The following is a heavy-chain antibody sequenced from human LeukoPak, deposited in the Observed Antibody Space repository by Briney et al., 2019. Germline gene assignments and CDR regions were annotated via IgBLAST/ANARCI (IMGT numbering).Heavy chain of an antibody. CDR3: ARRVESIAARNDAFDI. CDR1: GYSFTSYW. Sequence: GESLNISCKGSGYSFTSYWIGWVRQMPGKGLEWMGIIYPGDSDTRYSPSFQGQVTISADKSISTAYLQWSSLKASDTAMYYCARRVESIAARNDAFDIWGQGTMVTVSS. CDR2: IYPGDSDT. J-gene: IGHJ3*02. V-gene: IGHV5-51*01. D-gene: IGHD6-6*01.